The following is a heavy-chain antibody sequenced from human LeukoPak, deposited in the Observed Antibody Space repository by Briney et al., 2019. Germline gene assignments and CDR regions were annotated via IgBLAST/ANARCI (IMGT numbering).Heavy chain of an antibody. D-gene: IGHD6-13*01. J-gene: IGHJ5*02. Sequence: GGSLRLSCAASGFTFSSYEMNWVRQAPGKGLEWVSYISSSGSTIYYADSVKGRFTISRDNAKKSLYLQMNSLRAEDTAVYYCARGGYRQQLTWWFDPWGQGTLVTVSS. V-gene: IGHV3-48*03. CDR1: GFTFSSYE. CDR2: ISSSGSTI. CDR3: ARGGYRQQLTWWFDP.